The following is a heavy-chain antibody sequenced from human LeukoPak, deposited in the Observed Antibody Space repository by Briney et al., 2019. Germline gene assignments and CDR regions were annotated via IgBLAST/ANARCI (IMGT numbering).Heavy chain of an antibody. Sequence: ASVKVSCKASGYTFTSYAMHWVRQAPGQRLEWMGWINAGNGNTKYSQKFQGRVTITTDTSTSTAYMELRSLRSDDTAVYYCARGRGVGGYDYVFDYWGQGTLVTVSS. CDR2: INAGNGNT. CDR1: GYTFTSYA. CDR3: ARGRGVGGYDYVFDY. D-gene: IGHD5-12*01. V-gene: IGHV1-3*01. J-gene: IGHJ4*02.